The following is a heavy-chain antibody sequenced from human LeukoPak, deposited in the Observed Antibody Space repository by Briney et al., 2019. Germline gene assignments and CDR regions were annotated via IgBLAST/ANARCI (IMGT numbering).Heavy chain of an antibody. CDR3: AKNRGISSGFFDY. V-gene: IGHV3-7*03. D-gene: IGHD6-6*01. Sequence: GGSLRLSCAASGFTFSHYWMSWVRQAPGKGLEWVANIKQDGSEKYYVDSVKGRFTISRDNAKNSLYLQMNSLRAEDTAIYYCAKNRGISSGFFDYWGQGSLVTVSS. CDR1: GFTFSHYW. CDR2: IKQDGSEK. J-gene: IGHJ4*02.